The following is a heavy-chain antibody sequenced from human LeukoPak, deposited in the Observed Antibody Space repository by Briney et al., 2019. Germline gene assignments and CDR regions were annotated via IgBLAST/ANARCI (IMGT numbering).Heavy chain of an antibody. CDR1: GFTFSGFS. CDR3: TKRKPTGSVTVDEY. Sequence: GGSLRLSCTTSGFTFSGFSMSWVRQTPGKGLEWVSTITYDSANKWHADSVKGRFTISRDNSKNTLYLQVHSLRADDTALYYCTKRKPTGSVTVDEYWGQGALVTVSS. D-gene: IGHD2-21*02. V-gene: IGHV3-23*01. CDR2: ITYDSANK. J-gene: IGHJ4*02.